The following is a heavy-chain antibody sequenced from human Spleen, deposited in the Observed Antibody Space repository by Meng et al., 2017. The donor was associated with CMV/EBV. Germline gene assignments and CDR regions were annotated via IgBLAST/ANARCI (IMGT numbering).Heavy chain of an antibody. CDR3: VRAGGGYCGGDCPGH. D-gene: IGHD2-21*01. Sequence: SGFIFSSYAMHWVRQAPGKGLEWVAVISYDGSNKYYADSVKGRFTISRDTSKKTLYLQMNSLKPEDTAVFYCVRAGGGYCGGDCPGHWGQGTLVTVSS. CDR1: GFIFSSYA. J-gene: IGHJ4*02. V-gene: IGHV3-30*04. CDR2: ISYDGSNK.